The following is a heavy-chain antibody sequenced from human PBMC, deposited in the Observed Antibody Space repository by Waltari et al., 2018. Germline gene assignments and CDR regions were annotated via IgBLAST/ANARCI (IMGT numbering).Heavy chain of an antibody. CDR2: IYYSGST. CDR3: ARETTGDAFDI. J-gene: IGHJ3*02. CDR1: GGSISSYY. D-gene: IGHD4-17*01. Sequence: QVQLQESGPGLVKPSETLSLTCTVSGGSISSYYWSWIRQPPGKGLEWIGYIYYSGSTNYNPSLKSRVTIAVDTSKNQCSLKLSSVTAADTAVYYCARETTGDAFDIWGQGTMVTVSS. V-gene: IGHV4-59*01.